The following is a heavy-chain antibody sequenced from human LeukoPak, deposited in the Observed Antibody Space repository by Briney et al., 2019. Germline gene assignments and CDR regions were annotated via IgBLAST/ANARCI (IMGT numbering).Heavy chain of an antibody. Sequence: PGGSLRLSCAASGFTFSSYWMSWVRQAPGKGLEWVANIKQDGNEKYYVDSVKGRFTISRDNAKNSLYLQMNSLRAEDTAVYYCARMRGAAAATYYFDYWGQGTLVTVSS. V-gene: IGHV3-7*01. CDR3: ARMRGAAAATYYFDY. CDR1: GFTFSSYW. J-gene: IGHJ4*02. D-gene: IGHD6-13*01. CDR2: IKQDGNEK.